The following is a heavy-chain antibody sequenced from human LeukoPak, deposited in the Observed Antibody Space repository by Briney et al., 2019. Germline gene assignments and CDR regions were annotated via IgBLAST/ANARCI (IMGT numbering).Heavy chain of an antibody. D-gene: IGHD1-26*01. V-gene: IGHV4-34*01. CDR2: INHSGST. J-gene: IGHJ4*02. Sequence: SETLSLTCAVYGVSFSGYYWSWIRQPPGKGLEWIGAINHSGSTNYNPSLKSRVTISVDTSKNQFSLKLSSVTAADTAVYYCAREGSGSSDWGQGTLVTVSS. CDR1: GVSFSGYY. CDR3: AREGSGSSD.